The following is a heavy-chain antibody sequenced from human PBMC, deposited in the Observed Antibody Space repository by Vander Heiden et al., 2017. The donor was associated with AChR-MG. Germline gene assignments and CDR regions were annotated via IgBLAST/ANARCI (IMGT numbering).Heavy chain of an antibody. J-gene: IGHJ4*02. CDR1: GLSFHYYG. CDR3: AKETTRGYSFGGGLDY. D-gene: IGHD5-18*01. Sequence: QVQLVESGGGVVQPGRPLRLSCAASGLSFHYYGLHWVRQAPGKGLEWVAVISYDGTNIFYADSVKGRFTISRDNSKNMMYLQIKSLTIEDTAVYYCAKETTRGYSFGGGLDYWGQGTLVAVSS. CDR2: ISYDGTNI. V-gene: IGHV3-30*18.